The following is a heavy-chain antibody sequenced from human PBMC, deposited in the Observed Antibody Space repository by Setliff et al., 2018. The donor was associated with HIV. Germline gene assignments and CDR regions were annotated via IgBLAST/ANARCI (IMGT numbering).Heavy chain of an antibody. J-gene: IGHJ4*02. V-gene: IGHV4-61*02. Sequence: SETLSLTCSVSGGSISSGSYYWNWIRQPAGKGLEWIGRIYTSGSTNYNPSLQSRITISVDTSKNQFSLKLSSVTAADTAVYYCTRTNPLAAPPFDFWGQVTLVTVSS. CDR2: IYTSGST. CDR1: GGSISSGSYY. D-gene: IGHD6-13*01. CDR3: TRTNPLAAPPFDF.